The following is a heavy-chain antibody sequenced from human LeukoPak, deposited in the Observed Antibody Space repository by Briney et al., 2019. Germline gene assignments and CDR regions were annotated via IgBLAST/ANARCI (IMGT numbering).Heavy chain of an antibody. Sequence: SETLSLTCIVSGGSISSSSYYWNWLRPPAGKGLDWIGRIYSSGSTNYNPSLKSRVTISIDTSKNQFSLKLSSVTAADTDVYYCARDIYGRFDYWGQGTLVTVSS. V-gene: IGHV4-61*02. J-gene: IGHJ4*02. D-gene: IGHD4-17*01. CDR2: IYSSGST. CDR1: GGSISSSSYY. CDR3: ARDIYGRFDY.